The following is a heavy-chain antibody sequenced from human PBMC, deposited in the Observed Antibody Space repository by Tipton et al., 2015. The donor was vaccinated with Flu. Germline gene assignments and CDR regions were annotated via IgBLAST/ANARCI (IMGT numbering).Heavy chain of an antibody. Sequence: SGFTFSSYGMHWVRQAPGKGLEWVAVIWYDGRYEYYADPVKGRFTIPRDNSKNTLYLQMDSLSVEDTAVYYGAGCGHNNDAVDYWGQGTLGTVSS. V-gene: IGHV3-33*01. CDR3: AGCGHNNDAVDY. CDR1: GFTFSSYG. J-gene: IGHJ4*02. D-gene: IGHD1-1*01. CDR2: IWYDGRYE.